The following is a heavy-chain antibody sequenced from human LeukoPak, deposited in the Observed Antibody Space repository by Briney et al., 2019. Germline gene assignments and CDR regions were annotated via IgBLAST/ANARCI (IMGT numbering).Heavy chain of an antibody. CDR1: GGSLSSYY. CDR3: AKQFHYYDSSGYYDAQTYYFDY. D-gene: IGHD3-22*01. CDR2: IYYSGSA. J-gene: IGHJ4*02. V-gene: IGHV4-59*08. Sequence: SETLSLTCTDSGGSLSSYYWSWIRQPPRKGLEWIGHIYYSGSANYNPSPKSRVTISVHTSENQFSLKLSSVTAADTAVYYCAKQFHYYDSSGYYDAQTYYFDYWGQGTLVTVSS.